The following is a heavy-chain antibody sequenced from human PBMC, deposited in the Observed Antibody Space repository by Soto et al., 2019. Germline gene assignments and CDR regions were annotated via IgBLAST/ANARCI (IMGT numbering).Heavy chain of an antibody. CDR3: ARDLTLGYRSGGDGFDV. CDR1: GSIFKTDA. D-gene: IGHD5-18*01. CDR2: ITPLYGTA. Sequence: QVHLEQSGAEVKKPGSSVKVSCKASGSIFKTDAVAWVRQAPGQGLEWVGGITPLYGTANYAQKFQGRVTINADKSTGAAYMEVSSLRPEDTAVYFCARDLTLGYRSGGDGFDVWGQGTMVTVSS. V-gene: IGHV1-69*06. J-gene: IGHJ3*01.